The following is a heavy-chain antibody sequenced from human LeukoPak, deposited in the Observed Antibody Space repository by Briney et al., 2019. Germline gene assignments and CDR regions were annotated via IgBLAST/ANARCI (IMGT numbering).Heavy chain of an antibody. CDR2: IYSGGST. J-gene: IGHJ4*02. D-gene: IGHD3-22*01. V-gene: IGHV3-66*01. CDR1: GFTVNSNY. Sequence: GGSLRLSCAASGFTVNSNYMSWVRQAPGKGLEWVSVIYSGGSTYYADSVKGRFTISRDNSKNTLYLQMNSLRAEDTAVYYCAGGYDSSGYYLGYWGQGTLVTVSS. CDR3: AGGYDSSGYYLGY.